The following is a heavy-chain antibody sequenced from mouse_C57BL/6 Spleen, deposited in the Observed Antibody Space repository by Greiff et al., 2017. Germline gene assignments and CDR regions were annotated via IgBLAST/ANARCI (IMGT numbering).Heavy chain of an antibody. CDR2: IDPENGDT. D-gene: IGHD1-1*01. J-gene: IGHJ2*01. Sequence: VQLQQSGAELVRPGASVKLSCTASGFNIKDDYMHWVKQRPEQGLEWIGWIDPENGDTEYASKFQGKATITADTSSNTAYLQLSSLTSEDTAVYYCTTITTVVATNYFDYWGQGITLTVSS. CDR3: TTITTVVATNYFDY. CDR1: GFNIKDDY. V-gene: IGHV14-4*01.